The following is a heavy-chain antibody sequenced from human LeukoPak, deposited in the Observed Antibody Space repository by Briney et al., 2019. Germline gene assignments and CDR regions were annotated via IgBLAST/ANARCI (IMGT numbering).Heavy chain of an antibody. CDR2: INHSGST. CDR3: ARAKWAVAGTNWFDP. Sequence: SETLFLTCAVYGGSFSGYYWSWIRQPPGKGLEWIGEINHSGSTNYNPSLKSRVTISVDTSKNQFSLKLSSVTAADTAVYYCARAKWAVAGTNWFDPWGQGTLVTVSS. J-gene: IGHJ5*02. V-gene: IGHV4-34*01. CDR1: GGSFSGYY. D-gene: IGHD6-19*01.